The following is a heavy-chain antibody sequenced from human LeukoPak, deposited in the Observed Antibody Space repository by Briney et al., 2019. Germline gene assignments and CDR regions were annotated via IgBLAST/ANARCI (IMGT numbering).Heavy chain of an antibody. CDR1: GYSISSGYY. CDR3: ARVIRYFDWLLDYYFDY. V-gene: IGHV4-38-2*01. Sequence: SETLSLTCAVSGYSISSGYYWGWIRPPPGKGLEWIGSIYHSGSTYYNPSLKSRVTISVDTSKNQFSLKLSSVTAADTAVYYCARVIRYFDWLLDYYFDYWGQGTLVTVSS. J-gene: IGHJ4*02. D-gene: IGHD3-9*01. CDR2: IYHSGST.